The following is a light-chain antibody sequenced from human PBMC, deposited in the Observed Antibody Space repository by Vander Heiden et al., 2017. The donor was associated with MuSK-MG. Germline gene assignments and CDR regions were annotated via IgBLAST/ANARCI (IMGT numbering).Light chain of an antibody. V-gene: IGKV3-20*01. CDR3: QQYGSTPWT. CDR1: ESVSSSY. Sequence: PASASLPPGERGTASWRATESVSSSYLAWYQQKPGQAPRLLIYGASSRDTGIPDRFSGSGSGTDFTLTISRLEPEDFAVYYCQQYGSTPWTFGQGTKVEIK. J-gene: IGKJ1*01. CDR2: GAS.